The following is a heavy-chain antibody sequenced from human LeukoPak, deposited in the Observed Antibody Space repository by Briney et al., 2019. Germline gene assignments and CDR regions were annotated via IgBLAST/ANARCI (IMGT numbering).Heavy chain of an antibody. V-gene: IGHV3-23*01. CDR3: AKLVPSDDFWSGYLGWFDP. CDR2: ISGSGGST. CDR1: GFTFSSYA. D-gene: IGHD3-3*01. J-gene: IGHJ5*02. Sequence: GGSLRLSCAASGFTFSSYAMSWVRQAPGKGLEWVSDISGSGGSTYYADSVKGRFTISRDNSNNTLYLQMNSLRAEDTAVYYCAKLVPSDDFWSGYLGWFDPWGQGTLVTVSS.